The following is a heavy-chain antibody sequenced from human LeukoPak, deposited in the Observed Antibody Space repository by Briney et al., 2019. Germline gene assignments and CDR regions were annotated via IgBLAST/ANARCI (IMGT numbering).Heavy chain of an antibody. CDR2: IYTSGST. CDR1: GVSITSGSYY. J-gene: IGHJ5*02. V-gene: IGHV4-61*02. Sequence: PSQTLSLTCTVSGVSITSGSYYWSWIRQPAGKGLEWLGRIYTSGSTNYSPSLKSRVTISVDTSKNQFSLRLNSVTAADTAVYYCARDCHYYDSTGYYPMCTWGQGTLVTVSS. D-gene: IGHD3-22*01. CDR3: ARDCHYYDSTGYYPMCT.